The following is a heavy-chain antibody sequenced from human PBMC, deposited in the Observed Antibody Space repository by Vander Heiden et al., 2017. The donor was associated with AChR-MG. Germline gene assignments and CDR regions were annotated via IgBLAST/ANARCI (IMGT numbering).Heavy chain of an antibody. V-gene: IGHV4-4*02. D-gene: IGHD3-16*01. CDR2: TFHRGRT. CDR3: ARSRLGFDS. CDR1: GDSIRITSW. Sequence: QVQLQESAPGLVKPSGTLSLICAVSGDSIRITSWWSGVRQPPGKGLEWIGETFHRGRTNDNPSLKSRVTIAGDKSKNHLSMNMMTVTDADTAVDDGARSRLGFDSWGQGTLVTVSS. J-gene: IGHJ4*02.